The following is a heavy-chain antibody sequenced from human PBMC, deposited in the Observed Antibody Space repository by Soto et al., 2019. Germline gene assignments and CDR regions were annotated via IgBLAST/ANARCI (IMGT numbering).Heavy chain of an antibody. CDR2: IYYSGST. CDR1: GGSISSSSYY. CDR3: ARQSVVAGNWFDP. J-gene: IGHJ5*02. V-gene: IGHV4-39*01. D-gene: IGHD6-19*01. Sequence: QLQLQESGPGLVKPSETLSLTCTVSGGSISSSSYYWGWIRQPPGKGLEWIGSIYYSGSTYYNPSLKSRVTISVDTSKNQFSLKLSSVTAADAAVYYCARQSVVAGNWFDPWGQGTLVTVSS.